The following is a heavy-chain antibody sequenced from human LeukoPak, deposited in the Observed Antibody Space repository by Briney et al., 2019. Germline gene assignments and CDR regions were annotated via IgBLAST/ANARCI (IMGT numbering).Heavy chain of an antibody. Sequence: LGESLKITRKASGYSLTSYWLGWVRQMPGKGLEWMGINEPSDSQTRYTPSFQGQVTITADKSLSTAYLQWNSLKASDTAMYYCARQTAMGRSGDYWGQGTLVTVSS. V-gene: IGHV5-51*01. CDR3: ARQTAMGRSGDY. CDR1: GYSLTSYW. J-gene: IGHJ4*02. CDR2: NEPSDSQT. D-gene: IGHD5-18*01.